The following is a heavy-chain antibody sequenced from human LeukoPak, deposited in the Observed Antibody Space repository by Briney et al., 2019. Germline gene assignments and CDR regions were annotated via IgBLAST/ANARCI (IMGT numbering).Heavy chain of an antibody. Sequence: GGSLRLSCAASGFTFSDYYMSWIRQAPGKGLEGVSYISSSGSTIYYADSVKGRFTISRDNAKNSLYLQMNSLRAEDTAVYYCARDEIAVAVDCWGQGTLVTVSS. CDR3: ARDEIAVAVDC. CDR2: ISSSGSTI. V-gene: IGHV3-11*01. D-gene: IGHD6-19*01. J-gene: IGHJ4*02. CDR1: GFTFSDYY.